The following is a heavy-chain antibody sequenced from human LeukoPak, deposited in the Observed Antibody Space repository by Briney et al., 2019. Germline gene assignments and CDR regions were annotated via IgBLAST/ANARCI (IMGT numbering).Heavy chain of an antibody. J-gene: IGHJ4*02. CDR2: ISSSSSYI. Sequence: GGSLRLSCAASGFIFSTYTMNWVRQAPGKGLEWVPSISSSSSYIYYADSVKGRFTISRDNAKNSLYLQMNSLRAEDTAVYYCARDSRCSSSTSCYAFDYWGQGTLVTVSS. CDR1: GFIFSTYT. CDR3: ARDSRCSSSTSCYAFDY. D-gene: IGHD2-2*01. V-gene: IGHV3-21*01.